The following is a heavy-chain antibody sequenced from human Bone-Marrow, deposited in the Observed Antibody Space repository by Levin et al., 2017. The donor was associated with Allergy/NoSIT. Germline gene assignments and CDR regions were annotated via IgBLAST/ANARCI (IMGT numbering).Heavy chain of an antibody. Sequence: ASVKVSCKASGFTFTNYYMHWVRQAPGQGLQWMGLINPTGASSTYAQKFQGRVIMTRDTSTNTVYMDLGSLTSEDTAVYYCARGGNDPSDYCYYMDVWGKGTTVIVSS. CDR1: GFTFTNYY. CDR2: INPTGASS. CDR3: ARGGNDPSDYCYYMDV. V-gene: IGHV1-46*03. J-gene: IGHJ6*03. D-gene: IGHD1-1*01.